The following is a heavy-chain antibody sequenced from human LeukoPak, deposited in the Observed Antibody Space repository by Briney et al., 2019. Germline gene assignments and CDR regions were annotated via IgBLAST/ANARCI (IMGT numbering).Heavy chain of an antibody. CDR2: INRDGSSL. V-gene: IGHV3-74*01. Sequence: GGSLRLSCAASGFTFSSYWVRWVRQAPGKGLVWISHINRDGSSLSYADSVKGRFTISRDNAKNTVYLQMNSLRAEDTAVYYCARSRYTGSQLEYGGQGPRVTVPS. D-gene: IGHD1-26*01. CDR1: GFTFSSYW. J-gene: IGHJ4*02. CDR3: ARSRYTGSQLEY.